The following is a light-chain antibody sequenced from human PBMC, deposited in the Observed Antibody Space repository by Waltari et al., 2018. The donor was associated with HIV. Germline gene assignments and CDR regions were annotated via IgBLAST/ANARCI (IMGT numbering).Light chain of an antibody. J-gene: IGKJ1*01. CDR3: QKYNSAPLT. CDR1: QCISNY. V-gene: IGKV1-27*01. Sequence: DIQMTQSPSSLSASVGDRVTITCRASQCISNYLAWYQQKPGQVPNLLIYAASALQSWVTSRFSGRGFGTDFALTISSLQPEDVATYYCQKYNSAPLTFCQGTKV. CDR2: AAS.